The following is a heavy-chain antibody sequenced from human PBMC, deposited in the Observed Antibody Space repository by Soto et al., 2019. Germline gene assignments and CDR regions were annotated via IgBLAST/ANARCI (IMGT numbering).Heavy chain of an antibody. CDR2: IKQDGSEK. CDR3: ARESGSRGFDYYYYGMDV. D-gene: IGHD3-10*01. V-gene: IGHV3-7*05. J-gene: IGHJ6*02. Sequence: GGSLRLSCAASGFTFSSYWMSWVRQAPGKGLEWVANIKQDGSEKYYVDSVKGRFTISRDNAKNSLYLQMNSLRAEDTAVYYCARESGSRGFDYYYYGMDVWGQGTTVTVSS. CDR1: GFTFSSYW.